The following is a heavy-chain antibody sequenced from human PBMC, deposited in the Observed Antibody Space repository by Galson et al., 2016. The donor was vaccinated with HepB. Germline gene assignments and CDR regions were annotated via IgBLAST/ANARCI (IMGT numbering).Heavy chain of an antibody. CDR2: IWDNGRNK. V-gene: IGHV3-33*01. D-gene: IGHD1-26*01. Sequence: SLRLSCAASGFSVSRFGMHWVRQAPGKGLEWVAIIWDNGRNKQYTDSVKGRFTISSDSSENRVYLQMNSLSAEDTAVYYCARDSEGGPNDLDYWGQGTLVTVSS. J-gene: IGHJ4*02. CDR3: ARDSEGGPNDLDY. CDR1: GFSVSRFG.